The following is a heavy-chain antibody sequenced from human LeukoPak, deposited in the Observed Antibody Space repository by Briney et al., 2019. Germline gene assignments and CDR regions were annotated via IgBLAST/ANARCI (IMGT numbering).Heavy chain of an antibody. CDR1: GGSISSYY. V-gene: IGHV4-59*08. CDR3: ARLYPAIRAFDI. J-gene: IGHJ3*02. Sequence: PSETLSLTCTVSGGSISSYYWSWIRQPPGKGLEWIGYIFYSGSTNYNPSLKSRVTISVDTSKNHFSLKLSSVTAADTALYYCARLYPAIRAFDIWGQGTMVTVSS. D-gene: IGHD3-16*02. CDR2: IFYSGST.